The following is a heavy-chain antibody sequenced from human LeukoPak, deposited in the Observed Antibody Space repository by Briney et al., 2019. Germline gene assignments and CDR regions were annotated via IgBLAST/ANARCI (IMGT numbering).Heavy chain of an antibody. D-gene: IGHD2-15*01. Sequence: GGSLGLSCAASGITFSSYWMHWVRQAPGKGLVWVSRINNDGSSTNYADSVKGRFTISRDNAKNTLYLQMNSLRAEDTAVYYCARDLSGNSVYWGQGTLVAVSS. CDR3: ARDLSGNSVY. CDR1: GITFSSYW. V-gene: IGHV3-74*01. CDR2: INNDGSST. J-gene: IGHJ4*02.